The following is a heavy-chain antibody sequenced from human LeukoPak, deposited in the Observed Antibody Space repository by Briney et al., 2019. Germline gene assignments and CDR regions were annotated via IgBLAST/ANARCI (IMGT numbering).Heavy chain of an antibody. D-gene: IGHD2-2*01. CDR2: INHSGST. Sequence: SETLSLTCAVYGGSFSGYYWSWIRQPPGKGLEWIGEINHSGSTNYNPSLKSRVTISVDTSKNQFSLMLSSVTAADTAVYYCARAPVVPAAIDLLHESYYYYGMDVWGQGTTVTVSS. J-gene: IGHJ6*02. CDR1: GGSFSGYY. V-gene: IGHV4-34*01. CDR3: ARAPVVPAAIDLLHESYYYYGMDV.